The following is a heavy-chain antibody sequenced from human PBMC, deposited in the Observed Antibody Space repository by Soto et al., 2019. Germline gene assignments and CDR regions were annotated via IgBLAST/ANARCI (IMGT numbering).Heavy chain of an antibody. Sequence: QVQLVESGGGVVQPGRSLRLSCAASGFTFSSYAMHWVRQAPGKGLEWVAVISYDGRNKYYADSVKGRFTISRDNSKNTLYLQMNSLKAEDTAVYYCARDQRPLIAAADVYYYYGMDVWGQGTTVTVSS. V-gene: IGHV3-30-3*01. D-gene: IGHD6-13*01. CDR2: ISYDGRNK. CDR3: ARDQRPLIAAADVYYYYGMDV. J-gene: IGHJ6*02. CDR1: GFTFSSYA.